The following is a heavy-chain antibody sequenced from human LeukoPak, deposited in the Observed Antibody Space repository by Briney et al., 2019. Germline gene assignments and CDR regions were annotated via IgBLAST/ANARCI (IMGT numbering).Heavy chain of an antibody. Sequence: GGSLRLSCAASGFTLSSYSMNWVRQAPGKGLAWVSSSSSSSSYIYYADSVKGRFTISRDKAKNSLYLQMNSLRAEDTAVYYCARDFPEYSSPNDAFDIWGQGTMVTVSS. J-gene: IGHJ3*02. CDR2: SSSSSSYI. D-gene: IGHD6-6*01. CDR3: ARDFPEYSSPNDAFDI. V-gene: IGHV3-21*01. CDR1: GFTLSSYS.